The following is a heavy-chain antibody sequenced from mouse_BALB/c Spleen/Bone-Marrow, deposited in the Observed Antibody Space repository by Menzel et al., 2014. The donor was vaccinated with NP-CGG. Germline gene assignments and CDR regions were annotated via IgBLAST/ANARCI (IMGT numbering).Heavy chain of an antibody. CDR3: ARSMIIYFAMDY. Sequence: VNLVESGAELARPGASLKMSCRTSGYTFTSYTVHWIKQRPGQGLEWIGYINPSSNYTNYNQKFKDKATLTADKSSNTSYMQLSSLTSEDSAVYYCARSMIIYFAMDYWGHGPSVTVSS. CDR2: INPSSNYT. V-gene: IGHV1-4*01. J-gene: IGHJ4*01. CDR1: GYTFTSYT. D-gene: IGHD2-3*01.